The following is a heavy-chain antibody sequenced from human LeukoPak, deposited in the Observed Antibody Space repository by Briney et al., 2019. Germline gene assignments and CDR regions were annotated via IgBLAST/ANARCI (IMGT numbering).Heavy chain of an antibody. CDR3: ARAPGYYFDY. CDR2: IIRSGGT. J-gene: IGHJ4*02. CDR1: GFTFNNYA. V-gene: IGHV3-23*01. Sequence: GGSLRLSCVASGFTFNNYAMCWVRQAPGKGLEWVSAIIRSGGTYYADSVEGRFTISRDNSKNTLYLEMNSLRAEDTAVYYCARAPGYYFDYWGQGTLVTVSS. D-gene: IGHD3-9*01.